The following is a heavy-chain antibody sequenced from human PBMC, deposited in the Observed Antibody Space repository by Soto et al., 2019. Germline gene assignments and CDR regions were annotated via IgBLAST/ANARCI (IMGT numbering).Heavy chain of an antibody. CDR1: WLNVSTNY. Sequence: GGSLRLSCAASWLNVSTNYMSWVRQAPGKGLEWVSVIYSGGDTSYADSVKGRFAISRDNSKNTVFLQMNRLRVEDTAVYYCARDWGGNAGLHWYFDLWGRGTLVTV. CDR3: ARDWGGNAGLHWYFDL. D-gene: IGHD3-16*01. CDR2: IYSGGDT. V-gene: IGHV3-53*01. J-gene: IGHJ2*01.